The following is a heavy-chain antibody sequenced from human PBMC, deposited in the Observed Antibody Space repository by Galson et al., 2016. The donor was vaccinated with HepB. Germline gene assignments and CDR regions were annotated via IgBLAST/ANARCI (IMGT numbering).Heavy chain of an antibody. Sequence: SLRLSCAASGFTFSSYAMSWVRQAPGKGLEWVSAISGSGGSTYYADSVKGRFTISRDNPKNTVYLQMNSLRAEDTAVYYCAKGGIVAAGTPWGFDYWGQGTLVTVSS. CDR2: ISGSGGST. V-gene: IGHV3-23*01. CDR3: AKGGIVAAGTPWGFDY. CDR1: GFTFSSYA. J-gene: IGHJ4*02. D-gene: IGHD6-13*01.